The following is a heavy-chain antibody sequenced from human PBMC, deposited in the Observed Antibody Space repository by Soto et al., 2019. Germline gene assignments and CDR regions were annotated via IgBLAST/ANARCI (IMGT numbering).Heavy chain of an antibody. CDR3: ATFPYSDRIYIYFDY. J-gene: IGHJ4*02. CDR2: ISGSGGST. CDR1: GFTFSSYA. Sequence: ESLKISCAASGFTFSSYAMSWVRQAPGKGLEWVSAISGSGGSTYYADSVKGRFTISRDNSKNTLYLQMNSLRAEDTAVYYCATFPYSDRIYIYFDYWGQGTLVTVSS. V-gene: IGHV3-23*01. D-gene: IGHD2-21*01.